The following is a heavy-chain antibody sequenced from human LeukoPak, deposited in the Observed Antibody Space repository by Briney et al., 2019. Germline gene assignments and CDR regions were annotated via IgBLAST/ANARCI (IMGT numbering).Heavy chain of an antibody. V-gene: IGHV3-30*18. Sequence: GGSLRLSCAASGFTFSSYGMNWVRQAPGKGLEWVAAISCDGSNKYYADSVKGRFTISRDNSKNTLYLQMNSLRAEDTAVYYCAKDGGYSSGWYGGWFDPWGQGTLVTVSS. D-gene: IGHD6-19*01. CDR3: AKDGGYSSGWYGGWFDP. CDR1: GFTFSSYG. J-gene: IGHJ5*02. CDR2: ISCDGSNK.